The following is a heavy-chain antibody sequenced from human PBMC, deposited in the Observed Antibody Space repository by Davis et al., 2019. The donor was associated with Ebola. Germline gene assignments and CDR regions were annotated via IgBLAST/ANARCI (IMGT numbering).Heavy chain of an antibody. J-gene: IGHJ6*04. CDR2: ISAYNGNT. D-gene: IGHD3-10*01. V-gene: IGHV1-18*01. Sequence: ASVKVSCKASGYTFTSYDINWVRQATGQGLEWMGWISAYNGNTNYAQKLQGRVTMTTDTSTSTAYMELSSLRSEDTAVYYCARLVGEFYFYGMDVWGKGTTVTVSS. CDR3: ARLVGEFYFYGMDV. CDR1: GYTFTSYD.